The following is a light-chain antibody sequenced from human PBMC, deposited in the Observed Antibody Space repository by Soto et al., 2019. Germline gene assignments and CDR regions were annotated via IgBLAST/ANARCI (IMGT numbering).Light chain of an antibody. CDR2: DAS. CDR3: QQYNLYLSYT. V-gene: IGKV1-5*01. CDR1: QSVSRW. J-gene: IGKJ2*01. Sequence: DIQITQSPSTLSAPVGDRVTITCRATQSVSRWLAWYQQKPGRAPKLLIYDASTLESGVPSRFSGGGSGTQFTLTISSLQPEDFATYYCQQYNLYLSYTFGQGTKLQIK.